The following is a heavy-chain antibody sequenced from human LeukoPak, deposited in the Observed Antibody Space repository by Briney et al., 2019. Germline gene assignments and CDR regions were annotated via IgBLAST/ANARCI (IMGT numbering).Heavy chain of an antibody. CDR1: GFTFSSYG. V-gene: IGHV3-33*01. CDR2: IWYDGSNK. CDR3: ARDSGGSSVGFYFDY. Sequence: GGSLRLSCAASGFTFSSYGMHWVRQARGKGLEWVAVIWYDGSNKYYADSVKGRFTISRDNSKNTLYLQMNSLRAEDTAVYYCARDSGGSSVGFYFDYWGQGTLVTVSS. D-gene: IGHD2-15*01. J-gene: IGHJ4*02.